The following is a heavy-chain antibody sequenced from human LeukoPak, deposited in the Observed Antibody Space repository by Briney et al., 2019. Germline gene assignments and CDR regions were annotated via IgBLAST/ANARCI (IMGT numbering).Heavy chain of an antibody. CDR3: ARDGDSGYDVSWE. CDR2: IYHSGST. Sequence: PSGTLSLTCAVSGGSISSSNWWSWVRQPPGKGLEWIGEIYHSGSTNYNPSLKSRVTISVDKSKNQFSLKLSSVTAADTAVYYCARDGDSGYDVSWEWGQGTLVTVSS. D-gene: IGHD5-12*01. J-gene: IGHJ4*02. V-gene: IGHV4-4*02. CDR1: GGSISSSNW.